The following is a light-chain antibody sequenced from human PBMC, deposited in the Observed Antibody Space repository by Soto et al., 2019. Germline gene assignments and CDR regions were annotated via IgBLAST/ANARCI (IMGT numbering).Light chain of an antibody. V-gene: IGKV3-11*01. CDR3: QQRSDWPLT. CDR1: QSVTSY. J-gene: IGKJ5*01. CDR2: DVS. Sequence: EIALTQSPATLSLSAWERATLSGRASQSVTSYLAWYQQKPGQAPRLPIYDVSNRASGIPARFSGSGSETDLTLTISSLEPEDFAVYYCQQRSDWPLTFGQVTRLEIK.